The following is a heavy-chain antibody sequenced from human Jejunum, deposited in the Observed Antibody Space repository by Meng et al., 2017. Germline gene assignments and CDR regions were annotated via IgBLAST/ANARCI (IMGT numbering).Heavy chain of an antibody. D-gene: IGHD1-26*01. Sequence: GESLKISCAASGFTFSSYEMNWVRQAPGKGLEWVSYISSSGATIYYTDSVKGRFTISRDNVKNSLFLQMNSLGAEDTAVYYCARDAKVRLGRKCYYRYWGQGTRVTVSS. CDR1: GFTFSSYE. CDR2: ISSSGATI. V-gene: IGHV3-48*03. CDR3: ARDAKVRLGRKCYYRY. J-gene: IGHJ4*02.